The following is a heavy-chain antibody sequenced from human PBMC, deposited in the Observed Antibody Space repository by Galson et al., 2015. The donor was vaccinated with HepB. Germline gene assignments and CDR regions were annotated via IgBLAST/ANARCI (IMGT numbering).Heavy chain of an antibody. CDR3: TRPTGGLNKYYDYGMDA. J-gene: IGHJ6*02. CDR1: GYSFSSHW. CDR2: INPTDSDT. Sequence: QSGAEVKKPGESLKISCKASGYSFSSHWIGWVRQMPGKGLEWMAFINPTDSDTRYTPSFQGRVTISADKSNSATYLHWSNLKASDTATYYCTRPTGGLNKYYDYGMDAWGQGTTVT. V-gene: IGHV5-51*01. D-gene: IGHD1-14*01.